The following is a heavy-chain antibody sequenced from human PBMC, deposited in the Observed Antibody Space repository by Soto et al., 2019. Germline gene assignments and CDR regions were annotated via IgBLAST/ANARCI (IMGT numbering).Heavy chain of an antibody. CDR1: GGSISSGGYY. J-gene: IGHJ6*02. CDR2: VYYSGST. CDR3: AREGRTAGEALYYYYYGMDV. Sequence: QVQLQEPGPRLVKPSQTLSLTCTVSGGSISSGGYYWIWIRQHPGKGLEWIGYVYYSGSTFYNPAIKSRVTISVDTSKNQLSLKLSSVTAADTDVYYCAREGRTAGEALYYYYYGMDVWGQGTTVTVSS. V-gene: IGHV4-31*03. D-gene: IGHD3-10*01.